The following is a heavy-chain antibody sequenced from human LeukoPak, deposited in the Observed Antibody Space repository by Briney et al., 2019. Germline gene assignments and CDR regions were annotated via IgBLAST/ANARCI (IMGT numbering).Heavy chain of an antibody. D-gene: IGHD5-12*01. CDR3: AAGYGLFDY. V-gene: IGHV1-24*01. CDR1: GYTLTELS. Sequence: GASVKVSCKXSGYTLTELSMHWVRQSPGKGLEWMGGFDPEDGETIYAQKFQGRVTMTEDTSADTAYMELSSLRSEDTAVYYCAAGYGLFDYWGQGTLVTVSS. CDR2: FDPEDGET. J-gene: IGHJ4*02.